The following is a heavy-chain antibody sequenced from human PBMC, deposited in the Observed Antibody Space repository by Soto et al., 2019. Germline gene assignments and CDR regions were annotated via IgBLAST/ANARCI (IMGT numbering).Heavy chain of an antibody. Sequence: EVQLVESGGGLVKPGGSLRLSCAASGFTFSSYSMNWVRQAPGKGLEWVSFISRSSSYIYYADSVKGRFTISRDNAKNPLYLQMNSLRDEDTAVYYCARDGDYVWGSYRWSDAFDIWGQGTMVTVSS. CDR1: GFTFSSYS. D-gene: IGHD3-16*02. CDR3: ARDGDYVWGSYRWSDAFDI. J-gene: IGHJ3*02. V-gene: IGHV3-21*01. CDR2: ISRSSSYI.